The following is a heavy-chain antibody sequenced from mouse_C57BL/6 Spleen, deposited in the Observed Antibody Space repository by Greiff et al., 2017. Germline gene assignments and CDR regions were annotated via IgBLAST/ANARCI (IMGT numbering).Heavy chain of an antibody. CDR1: GYTFTSYW. CDR2: IHPNSGST. Sequence: QVHVKQPGAELVKPGASVKLSCKASGYTFTSYWMHWVKQRPGQGLEWIGMIHPNSGSTNYNEKFKSKATLTVDKSSSTAYMQLSSLTSEDSAVYYCARWDLNYFDYWGQGTTLTVSS. D-gene: IGHD4-1*01. V-gene: IGHV1-64*01. J-gene: IGHJ2*01. CDR3: ARWDLNYFDY.